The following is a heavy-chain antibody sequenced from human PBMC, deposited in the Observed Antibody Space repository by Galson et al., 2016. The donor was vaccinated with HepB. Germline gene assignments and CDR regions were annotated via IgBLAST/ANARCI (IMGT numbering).Heavy chain of an antibody. V-gene: IGHV1-69*13. CDR3: ARVRDGYNSYFYSGMDV. CDR1: GGTFNSYA. CDR2: IIPLYGTA. J-gene: IGHJ6*02. D-gene: IGHD5-24*01. Sequence: SVKVSCKASGGTFNSYAISWVRQAPGQGLEWMGGIIPLYGTANSAQGFQGRVTIIADESMSTAYMELSSLRSEDTAMYYCARVRDGYNSYFYSGMDVWGQGTTVTVSS.